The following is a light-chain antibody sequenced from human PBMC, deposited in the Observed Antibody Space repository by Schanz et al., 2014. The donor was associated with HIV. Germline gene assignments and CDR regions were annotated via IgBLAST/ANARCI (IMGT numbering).Light chain of an antibody. CDR2: KAT. Sequence: DIQMTQSPSTLSASVGDRLTITCRASQSISTWLAWYQQKPGKAPKVLIYKATTLESGVPSRFSGSGSGTEFTLTISSLQPEDFTTYYCQQANSFPYTFGQGTKLEIK. CDR1: QSISTW. CDR3: QQANSFPYT. V-gene: IGKV1-5*03. J-gene: IGKJ2*01.